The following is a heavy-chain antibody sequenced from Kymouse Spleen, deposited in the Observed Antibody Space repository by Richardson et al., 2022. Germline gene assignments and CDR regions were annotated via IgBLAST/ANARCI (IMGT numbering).Heavy chain of an antibody. J-gene: IGHJ3*02. CDR2: ISYDGSNK. CDR1: GFTFSSYG. D-gene: IGHD3-10*01. Sequence: QVQLVESGGGVVQPGRSLRLSCAASGFTFSSYGMHWVRQAPGKGLEWVAVISYDGSNKYYADSVKGRFTISRDNSKNTLYLQMNSLRAEDTAVYYCAKENYGSGSPDAFDIWGQGTMVTVSS. CDR3: AKENYGSGSPDAFDI. V-gene: IGHV3-30*18.